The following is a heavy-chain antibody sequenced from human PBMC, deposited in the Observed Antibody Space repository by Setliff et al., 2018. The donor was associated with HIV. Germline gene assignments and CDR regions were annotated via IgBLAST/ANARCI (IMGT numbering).Heavy chain of an antibody. V-gene: IGHV3-43D*04. CDR2: ISWDGGST. J-gene: IGHJ6*02. CDR1: GFSFDDYA. CDR3: AKGRVYGGNGHYGMDV. Sequence: PGGSLRLSCAASGFSFDDYAMYWVRQAPGKGLEWVSLISWDGGSTYYADSVKGRFTTSRDNSKNSLYLQMNSLRPEDTALYYCAKGRVYGGNGHYGMDVWGQGTTVTVSS. D-gene: IGHD2-15*01.